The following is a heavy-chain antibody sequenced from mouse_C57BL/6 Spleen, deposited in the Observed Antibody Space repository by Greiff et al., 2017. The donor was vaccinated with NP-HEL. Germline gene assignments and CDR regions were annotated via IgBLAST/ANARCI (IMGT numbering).Heavy chain of an antibody. D-gene: IGHD1-1*01. CDR3: ARREDYYGSSYHAMDY. CDR2: ISSGSSTI. J-gene: IGHJ4*01. V-gene: IGHV5-17*01. CDR1: GFTFSDYG. Sequence: EVKLVESGGGLVKPGGSLKLSCAASGFTFSDYGMHWVRQAPEQGLEWVAYISSGSSTIYYADTVKGRFTISRDNAKNTLFLQMTSLRSEDTAMYYGARREDYYGSSYHAMDYWGQGTSVTVSS.